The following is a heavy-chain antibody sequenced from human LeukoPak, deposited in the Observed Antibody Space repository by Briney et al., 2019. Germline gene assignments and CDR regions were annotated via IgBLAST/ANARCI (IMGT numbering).Heavy chain of an antibody. J-gene: IGHJ6*03. CDR1: GGTFSSYA. D-gene: IGHD6-13*01. Sequence: SVKVSCKASGGTFSSYAISWVRPAPGQGLEWMGEIIPIFGTANYAQKFQGRVTITADKSTSTAYMERSSLRSEDTAVYYCARGRASPYSSSWYGYYYYYMDVWGKGTTVTISS. V-gene: IGHV1-69*06. CDR3: ARGRASPYSSSWYGYYYYYMDV. CDR2: IIPIFGTA.